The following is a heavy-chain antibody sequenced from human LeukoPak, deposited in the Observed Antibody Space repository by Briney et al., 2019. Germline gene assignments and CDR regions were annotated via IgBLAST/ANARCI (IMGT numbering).Heavy chain of an antibody. CDR1: GFNFSSYS. D-gene: IGHD6-13*01. V-gene: IGHV3-48*04. CDR2: ISSSSSTI. CDR3: ARAPSPGYSSSWYVPQPFDY. J-gene: IGHJ4*02. Sequence: PGRSLKLSCAASGFNFSSYSMNWVRQAPGKGLEWVSYISSSSSTIYYADSVKGRFTISRDNAKNSLYLQMNSLRAEDTAVYYCARAPSPGYSSSWYVPQPFDYWGQGTLVTVSS.